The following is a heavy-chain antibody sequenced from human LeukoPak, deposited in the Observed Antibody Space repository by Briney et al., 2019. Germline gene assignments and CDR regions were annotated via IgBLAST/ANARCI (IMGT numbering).Heavy chain of an antibody. Sequence: SETLSLTCTVSGGSITSSNNYWGWIRQPPGQGLEWIGSIYYSGGTYYNPSLKSRVTVSVDTSKNQFSLKLSSVTAADTDVYYCASHSGYARYYYYYDMDVWGQGTTVTVSS. CDR3: ASHSGYARYYYYYDMDV. J-gene: IGHJ6*02. CDR2: IYYSGGT. CDR1: GGSITSSNNY. V-gene: IGHV4-39*01. D-gene: IGHD5-12*01.